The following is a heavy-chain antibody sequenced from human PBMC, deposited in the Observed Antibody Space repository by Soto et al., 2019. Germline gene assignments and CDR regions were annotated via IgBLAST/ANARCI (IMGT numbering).Heavy chain of an antibody. J-gene: IGHJ4*02. CDR1: GFTFSSYA. D-gene: IGHD6-6*01. CDR3: ARLPYSSSPTFLYY. Sequence: GGSLRLSCVASGFTFSSYALNWVRQAPGRGLEWVSAISGSGGTTYYADSVKGRFTISRDNSKNTLYLQMNSLRAEDTAVYYCARLPYSSSPTFLYYWGQGTLVTVSS. CDR2: ISGSGGTT. V-gene: IGHV3-23*01.